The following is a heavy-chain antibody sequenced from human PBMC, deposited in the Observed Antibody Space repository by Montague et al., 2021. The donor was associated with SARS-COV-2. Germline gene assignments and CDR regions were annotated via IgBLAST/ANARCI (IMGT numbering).Heavy chain of an antibody. CDR3: ARMEAAAVGIGAYQYSGMDV. CDR2: IDWDDEK. Sequence: PALVKPTQTLTLTCTFSGFSLSTGGMGVSWIRQPPGKALEWLALIDWDDEKYYSTSLKTRLTISKDTSKNQVVLTMTNMDPVDTATYYCARMEAAAVGIGAYQYSGMDVWGQGTPVTVSS. V-gene: IGHV2-70*01. CDR1: GFSLSTGGMG. D-gene: IGHD6-13*01. J-gene: IGHJ6*02.